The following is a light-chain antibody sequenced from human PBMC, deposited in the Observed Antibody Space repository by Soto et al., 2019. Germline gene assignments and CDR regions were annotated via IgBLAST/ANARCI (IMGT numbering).Light chain of an antibody. J-gene: IGKJ1*01. Sequence: DIQMTQSPSSLSASVGDRVTITCRASQSIRTFLNWYQQKPGKAPKLLIYAASSLQSRVPSRFSGSGSGTDFTLTIGSLQPEDFATYYYQQSYSTPWTFGQGTKVEIK. CDR3: QQSYSTPWT. CDR2: AAS. V-gene: IGKV1-39*01. CDR1: QSIRTF.